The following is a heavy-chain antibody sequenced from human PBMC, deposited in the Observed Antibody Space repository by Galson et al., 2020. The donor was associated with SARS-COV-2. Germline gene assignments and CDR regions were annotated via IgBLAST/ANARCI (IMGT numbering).Heavy chain of an antibody. D-gene: IGHD5-12*01. CDR1: GFIFNNNA. V-gene: IGHV3-30*03. CDR2: ISYDGFNK. Sequence: GESLKISCAASGFIFNNNAMHWVRQAPGKGLEWVAVISYDGFNKYYGDSVKGRFTISRDDSKSILYLQMNSLRPEDTAIYYCARARDGYNHFDYWGQGTRVTVSS. J-gene: IGHJ4*02. CDR3: ARARDGYNHFDY.